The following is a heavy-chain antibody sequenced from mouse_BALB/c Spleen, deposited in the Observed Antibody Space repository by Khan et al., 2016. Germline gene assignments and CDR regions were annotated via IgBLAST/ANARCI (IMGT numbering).Heavy chain of an antibody. Sequence: EVQLVESGGGLVQPKGSLKLSCAASGFTFNTYAMNWVRQAPGKGLEWVARIRSKSNNYATYYADSVKDRFTISRDDSQSMLYLQMNNLKTEDTAMYCCGWNFYGGGFFDCWGQGTTLTVSS. CDR3: GWNFYGGGFFDC. D-gene: IGHD1-1*01. V-gene: IGHV10-1*02. CDR2: IRSKSNNYAT. J-gene: IGHJ2*01. CDR1: GFTFNTYA.